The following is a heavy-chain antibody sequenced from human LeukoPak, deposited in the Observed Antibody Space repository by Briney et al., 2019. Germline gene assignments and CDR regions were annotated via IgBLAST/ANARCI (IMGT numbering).Heavy chain of an antibody. CDR1: GYSFTSYW. D-gene: IGHD2-15*01. V-gene: IGHV5-51*01. J-gene: IGHJ5*02. Sequence: GESLKISCKGSGYSFTSYWIGWVRQTPGKGLEWMGIIYPGDSDTRYSPSFQGQVTISADKSISTAYLQWSSLKASDTAMYYCARHVVAASNWFDPWGQGTLVTVSS. CDR2: IYPGDSDT. CDR3: ARHVVAASNWFDP.